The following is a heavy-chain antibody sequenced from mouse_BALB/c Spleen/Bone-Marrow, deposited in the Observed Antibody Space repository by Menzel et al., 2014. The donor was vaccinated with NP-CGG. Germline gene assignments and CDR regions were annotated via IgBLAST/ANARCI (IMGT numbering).Heavy chain of an antibody. CDR3: ARHSDYDYFDY. Sequence: EVQLVESGGGLVQPGGSLKLSCAPSGFTFSDYYMYWVRQTPEKRLEWVAYISNGGGSTYYPGTVKGRFTISRDNAKNTLYLQMSRLKSEDTAMYYCARHSDYDYFDYWGQGTTLTVSS. CDR2: ISNGGGST. CDR1: GFTFSDYY. V-gene: IGHV5-12*01. J-gene: IGHJ2*01. D-gene: IGHD2-4*01.